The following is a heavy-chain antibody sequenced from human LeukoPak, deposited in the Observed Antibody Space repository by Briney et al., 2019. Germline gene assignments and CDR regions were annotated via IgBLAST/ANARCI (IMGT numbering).Heavy chain of an antibody. CDR3: ARGGTNLYSGSYPYDY. V-gene: IGHV3-7*01. Sequence: GGSLRLSCAASGFTFSSYWMTWVRQAPGKGLKWVANIKQDGSEEYYIDSVKGRFTSSRDNAKNTLYLEMNSLRAEDTAVYYCARGGTNLYSGSYPYDYWGQGTLVTVSS. CDR2: IKQDGSEE. D-gene: IGHD1-26*01. CDR1: GFTFSSYW. J-gene: IGHJ4*02.